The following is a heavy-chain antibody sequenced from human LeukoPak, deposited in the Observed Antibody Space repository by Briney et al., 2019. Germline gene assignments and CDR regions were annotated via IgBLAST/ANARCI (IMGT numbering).Heavy chain of an antibody. J-gene: IGHJ4*02. D-gene: IGHD6-19*01. CDR3: ARESESSGWYDY. V-gene: IGHV3-43*02. CDR1: GFMFHDYA. Sequence: GGSLRLSCAAPGFMFHDYAIHWVRQAPGKGLEWVSLISGDGGSTFYADSVKGRFTISRDNSKNSLYLQMNSLRSDDTALYYCARESESSGWYDYWGQGMLATVSS. CDR2: ISGDGGST.